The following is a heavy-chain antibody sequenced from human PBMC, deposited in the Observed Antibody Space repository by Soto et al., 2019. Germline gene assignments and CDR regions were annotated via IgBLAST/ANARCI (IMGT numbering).Heavy chain of an antibody. CDR2: IWFDGSNK. V-gene: IGHV3-33*01. J-gene: IGHJ4*02. CDR1: GLTFSSHG. Sequence: GGSLRLSCAVSGLTFSSHGMHWVRQAPGKGLEWVALIWFDGSNKYYADSVNGRFTISRDNSNNMLYLQMNSLRAEDTAVYYCARHYISGRLDYWGQGTLVTVSS. D-gene: IGHD6-19*01. CDR3: ARHYISGRLDY.